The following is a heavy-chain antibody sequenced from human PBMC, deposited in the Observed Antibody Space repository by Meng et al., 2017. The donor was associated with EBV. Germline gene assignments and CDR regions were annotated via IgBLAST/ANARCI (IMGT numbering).Heavy chain of an antibody. V-gene: IGHV1-2*06. CDR3: AKGADLAAAGTFWFDP. CDR2: INPNCGGT. D-gene: IGHD6-13*01. Sequence: QVQLLQAGAKVKKPGASVKVSCKASGYSFTGYNKHWVRQAPGQGLEWMGRINPNCGGTNYAQKFQGRVTMTRDTSINTAYMELSRLRSDDTAVYYCAKGADLAAAGTFWFDPWGQGTLVTVSS. CDR1: GYSFTGYN. J-gene: IGHJ5*02.